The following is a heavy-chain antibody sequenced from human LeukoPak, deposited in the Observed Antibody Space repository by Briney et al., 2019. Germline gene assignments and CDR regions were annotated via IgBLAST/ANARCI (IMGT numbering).Heavy chain of an antibody. CDR1: GFTFSSYG. CDR3: AKDMSSGYSPFDY. J-gene: IGHJ4*02. CDR2: ISYDGSNI. D-gene: IGHD3-22*01. V-gene: IGHV3-30*18. Sequence: GGSLRLSCAASGFTFSSYGMHWVRHAPGKGLELVAVISYDGSNIYYADSVKGRFTISRDNSKNTLYLQMNSLRAEDTAVYYCAKDMSSGYSPFDYWGQGTLVTVSS.